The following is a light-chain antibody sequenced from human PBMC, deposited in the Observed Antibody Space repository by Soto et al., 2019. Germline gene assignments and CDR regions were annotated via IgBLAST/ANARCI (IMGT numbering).Light chain of an antibody. CDR1: SSNIGNNA. Sequence: QSVLTQPPSVSEAPRQRVTISCSGSSSNIGNNAVNWYQQLPGKAPKLLIYYDDLLPSGVSDRFSGSKSGTSASLAISGLHSEDEADYYCAAWDDSLNVVVFGGGTKLTVL. CDR3: AAWDDSLNVVV. CDR2: YDD. J-gene: IGLJ2*01. V-gene: IGLV1-36*01.